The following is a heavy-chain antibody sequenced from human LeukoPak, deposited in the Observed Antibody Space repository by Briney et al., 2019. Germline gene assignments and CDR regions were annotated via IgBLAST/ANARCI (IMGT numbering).Heavy chain of an antibody. CDR1: GYTFTGYY. CDR3: ATVLAAAGGYYYYMDV. Sequence: SVKVSCKASGYTFTGYYMHWVRQAPGQGLEWMGWINPNSGGTNYAQKFQGRVTMTRDTSISTAYMELSRPRSDDTAVYYCATVLAAAGGYYYYMDVWGKGTTVTVSS. CDR2: INPNSGGT. D-gene: IGHD6-13*01. V-gene: IGHV1-2*02. J-gene: IGHJ6*03.